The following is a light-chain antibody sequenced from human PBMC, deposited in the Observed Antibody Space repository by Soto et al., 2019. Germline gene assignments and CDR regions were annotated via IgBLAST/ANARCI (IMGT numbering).Light chain of an antibody. CDR2: GAS. CDR3: QQSYSIPGT. V-gene: IGKV1-39*01. Sequence: DFQMTQSPSSLSASVGDSFTITCLASQSISSYLNWYQQKPGRAPKLLIYGASSLQSGVPPRFSGSGSGTDFTLTITSLQPEDVATYYCQQSYSIPGTFGQGTRLEIK. J-gene: IGKJ5*01. CDR1: QSISSY.